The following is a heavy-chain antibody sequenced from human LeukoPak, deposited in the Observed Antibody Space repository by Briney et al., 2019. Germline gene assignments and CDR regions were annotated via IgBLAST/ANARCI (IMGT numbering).Heavy chain of an antibody. CDR1: GGTFSSYA. CDR3: ARDRNYYYGMDV. CDR2: IIPIFGTA. Sequence: GASVKVSCKASGGTFSSYAISWVRQAPGQGLEWMGGIIPIFGTANYAQKFQGWVTMTRDTSISTAYMELSRLRSDDTAVYYCARDRNYYYGMDVWGQGTTVTVSS. V-gene: IGHV1-69*05. J-gene: IGHJ6*02.